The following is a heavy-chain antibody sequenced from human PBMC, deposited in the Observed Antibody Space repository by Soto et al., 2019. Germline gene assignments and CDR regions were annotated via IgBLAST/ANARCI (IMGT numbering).Heavy chain of an antibody. CDR2: MYYGRSA. CDR1: GDSISSYY. V-gene: IGHV4-59*01. J-gene: IGHJ4*02. CDR3: ALRSMAVVPEY. Sequence: QVQLQESGPGLVKPSETLSLTCAVSGDSISSYYCMWIRQPPGKGLESIGYMYYGRSANYNPSLRSRVTVSGDTSTNQCSLTLSSMTAADTAVYYCALRSMAVVPEYWGQGTLVTVSS. D-gene: IGHD3-22*01.